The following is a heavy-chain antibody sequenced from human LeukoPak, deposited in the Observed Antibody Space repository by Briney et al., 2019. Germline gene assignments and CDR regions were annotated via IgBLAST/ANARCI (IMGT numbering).Heavy chain of an antibody. V-gene: IGHV3-20*04. CDR1: GFTFDDYG. Sequence: GGSLRLSCVASGFTFDDYGMSWVRQAPGKGLEWVSGINWNGETTSYSDSVKGRFTISRDNAKNSLHLQLNSLRAEDTALYFCAGSGYCSSTACYDSGYYYYYMDVWGKGTTVTVSS. J-gene: IGHJ6*03. CDR2: INWNGETT. D-gene: IGHD2-2*01. CDR3: AGSGYCSSTACYDSGYYYYYMDV.